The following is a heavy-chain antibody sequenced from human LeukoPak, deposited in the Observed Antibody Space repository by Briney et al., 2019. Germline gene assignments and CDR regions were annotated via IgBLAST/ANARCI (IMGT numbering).Heavy chain of an antibody. CDR2: IKKDGSEK. CDR3: AKSHGYSYGFDY. J-gene: IGHJ4*02. D-gene: IGHD5-18*01. V-gene: IGHV3-7*01. Sequence: GGSLRLSCAASGFTFSSHRMSWVRQAPGKGLEWVANIKKDGSEKYYVDSVKGRFTISRDNSKNTLYLQMNSLRAEDTAVYYCAKSHGYSYGFDYWGQGTLVTVSS. CDR1: GFTFSSHR.